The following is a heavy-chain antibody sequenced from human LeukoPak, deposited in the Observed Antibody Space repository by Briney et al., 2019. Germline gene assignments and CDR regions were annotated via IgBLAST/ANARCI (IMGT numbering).Heavy chain of an antibody. V-gene: IGHV1-69-2*01. CDR3: ATVRKYSSSWYKSYYYYMDV. CDR2: VDPEDGET. CDR1: EYTFTDYY. D-gene: IGHD6-13*01. J-gene: IGHJ6*03. Sequence: ASVKVSCKVSEYTFTDYYMHWVQQAPGKGLEWMGLVDPEDGETIYAEKFQGRVTITADTSTDTAYMELSSLRSEDTAVYYCATVRKYSSSWYKSYYYYMDVWGKGTTVTVSS.